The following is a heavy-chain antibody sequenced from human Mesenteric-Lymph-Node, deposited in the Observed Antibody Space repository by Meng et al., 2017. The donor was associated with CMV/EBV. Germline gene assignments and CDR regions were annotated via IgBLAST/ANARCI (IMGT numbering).Heavy chain of an antibody. Sequence: SETLSPTCTVLGGPISSYYWSWIRQHPGKGLEWIGYIYYTGSTHYNPSLKSRVTVSVDTSNNQSSLKLSSVTAADTSVYYCAGVGDIYDSSGYYDDYWGQGTLVTVSS. CDR2: IYYTGST. V-gene: IGHV4-59*01. CDR1: GGPISSYY. J-gene: IGHJ4*02. CDR3: AGVGDIYDSSGYYDDY. D-gene: IGHD3-22*01.